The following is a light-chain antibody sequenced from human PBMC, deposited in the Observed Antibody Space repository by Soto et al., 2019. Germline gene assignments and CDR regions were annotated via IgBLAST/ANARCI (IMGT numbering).Light chain of an antibody. J-gene: IGKJ1*01. CDR1: QSVGPN. V-gene: IGKV3-15*01. CDR2: GVS. Sequence: EIVLTQSPATLSVSPGERATLSCRASQSVGPNLVWYQQKFGQAPRLLIYGVSTRARGVPARFSGSGCGTEFTLTISSLQPDDFAVYYCRQYNNCSSWTFGQGTKVDIK. CDR3: RQYNNCSSWT.